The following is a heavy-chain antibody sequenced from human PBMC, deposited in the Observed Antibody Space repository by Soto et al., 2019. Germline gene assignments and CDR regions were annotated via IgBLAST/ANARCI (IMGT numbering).Heavy chain of an antibody. J-gene: IGHJ2*01. CDR2: ISASTRNT. CDR3: VRCYCSVGSCYACWPFDL. Sequence: QVQLVQSGGEVKKPGASVKVSCQASGYTFSDYAISWVRQAPGQGLEWMGWISASTRNTDQAQNFQGRVIMTLDTSTNTAYVELRSLRSDDTAVYYCVRCYCSVGSCYACWPFDLWGRGTLVTVSS. CDR1: GYTFSDYA. V-gene: IGHV1-18*01. D-gene: IGHD2-15*01.